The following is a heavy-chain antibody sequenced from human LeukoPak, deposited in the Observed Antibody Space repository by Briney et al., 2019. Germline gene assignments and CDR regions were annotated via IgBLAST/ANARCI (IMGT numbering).Heavy chain of an antibody. CDR2: ITHGGST. CDR3: ARGGWHSSSWYFEY. Sequence: PSETLSLTCAVYGGSFSGYYWSWIRQPPGKGLEWIGEITHGGSTNYNPSLKSRVTISVDTSKNQFSLEFNSVTAADTAVYYCARGGWHSSSWYFEYWGQGTLVTVSS. CDR1: GGSFSGYY. V-gene: IGHV4-34*01. D-gene: IGHD6-13*01. J-gene: IGHJ4*02.